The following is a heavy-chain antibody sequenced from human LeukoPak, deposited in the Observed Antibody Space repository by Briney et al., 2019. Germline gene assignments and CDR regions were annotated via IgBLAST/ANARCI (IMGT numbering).Heavy chain of an antibody. CDR3: AREMYCSGGSCYGDAFDI. CDR2: IYSGGST. CDR1: GFTFSDHH. J-gene: IGHJ3*02. Sequence: PGGSLRLSCAVSGFTFSDHHMDWVRQAPGRGLEWVSVIYSGGSTYYADSVKGRFSISRDKSKNTLYLQMNSLRAEDTALYYCAREMYCSGGSCYGDAFDIWGQGTMVTVSS. V-gene: IGHV3-66*01. D-gene: IGHD2-15*01.